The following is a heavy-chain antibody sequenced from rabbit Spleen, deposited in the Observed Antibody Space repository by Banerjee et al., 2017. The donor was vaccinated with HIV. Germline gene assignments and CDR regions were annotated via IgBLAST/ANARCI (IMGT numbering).Heavy chain of an antibody. CDR3: ARDLVVVIGWNFNL. CDR1: GFSFSNKAV. V-gene: IGHV1S45*01. D-gene: IGHD8-1*01. J-gene: IGHJ4*01. CDR2: INIVTGKS. Sequence: QEQLEESAGGLVQPEGSLKLSCTASGFSFSNKAVMCWVRQAPGKGLEWIACINIVTGKSVYASWASGRFIMSRTSSTTVTLQMTSLTAADTATYFCARDLVVVIGWNFNLWGPGTLVTVS.